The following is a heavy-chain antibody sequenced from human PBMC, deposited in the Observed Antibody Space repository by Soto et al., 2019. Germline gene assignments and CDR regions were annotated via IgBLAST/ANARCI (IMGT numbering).Heavy chain of an antibody. CDR3: ARGRYGDY. Sequence: QVHLVQSGAEVKKPGASVKVSCKGSGYAFTTYGITWVRQAPGQGLEWMGWISAHNGNTNYAQKLQGRVTVTRDTTTGIAYMELRSLRSDDTAVYYCARGRYGDYWGQGALVTVSS. J-gene: IGHJ4*02. CDR1: GYAFTTYG. CDR2: ISAHNGNT. V-gene: IGHV1-18*01. D-gene: IGHD1-1*01.